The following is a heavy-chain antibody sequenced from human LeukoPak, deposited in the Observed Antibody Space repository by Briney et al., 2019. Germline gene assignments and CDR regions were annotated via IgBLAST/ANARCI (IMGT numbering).Heavy chain of an antibody. D-gene: IGHD6-19*01. Sequence: SQTLSLTCTVSGGSITGGSYYWSWIRQPAGKGLEWIGHIHTSGSTSSNPSLRSRVTISVDPSKIQFSLKLSSVTAADTAVYYCARARSSGWSQNWPDPWGQGTLVTVSS. CDR3: ARARSSGWSQNWPDP. J-gene: IGHJ5*02. CDR2: IHTSGST. V-gene: IGHV4-61*09. CDR1: GGSITGGSYY.